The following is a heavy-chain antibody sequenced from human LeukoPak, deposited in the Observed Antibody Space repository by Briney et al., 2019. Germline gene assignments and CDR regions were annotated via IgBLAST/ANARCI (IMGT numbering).Heavy chain of an antibody. CDR3: ARGGYDFWSGYYFDY. J-gene: IGHJ4*02. CDR1: GFTFSSYS. CDR2: ISSSSSTI. V-gene: IGHV3-48*01. Sequence: GGSLRLSCAASGFTFSSYSMNWVRQAPGKGLEWVSYISSSSSTIYYAASVKGRFTISRDNANNPLYLQMNSLRAEDTAVYYCARGGYDFWSGYYFDYWGQGTLVTVSS. D-gene: IGHD3-3*01.